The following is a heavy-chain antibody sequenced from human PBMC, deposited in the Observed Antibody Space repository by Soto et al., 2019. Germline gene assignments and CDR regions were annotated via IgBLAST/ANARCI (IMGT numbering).Heavy chain of an antibody. J-gene: IGHJ5*02. D-gene: IGHD3-22*01. CDR3: ARDRPYYYDSSGYGFNWFDP. CDR2: IYYSGST. Sequence: PSETLSLTCTVSGGSISSGGYYWSWIRQHPGKGLEWIGYIYYSGSTYYNPSLKSRVTISVDTSKNQFSLKLGSVTAADTAVYYCARDRPYYYDSSGYGFNWFDPWGQGTLVTVSS. CDR1: GGSISSGGYY. V-gene: IGHV4-31*03.